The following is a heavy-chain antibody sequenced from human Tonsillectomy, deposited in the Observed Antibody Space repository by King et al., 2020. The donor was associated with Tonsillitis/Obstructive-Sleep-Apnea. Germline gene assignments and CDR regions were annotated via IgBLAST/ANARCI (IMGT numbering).Heavy chain of an antibody. Sequence: QLVQSGGGLVQPGGSLRLSCAASGFTFSDHYIDWVRQAPGKGLEWVGRTRNKASSYSTEYAASVKGRFTISRDDSKNSLYLQVNTLRTDDTAVYYCARVSGSYYLDYWGQGTLVTVSS. CDR1: GFTFSDHY. J-gene: IGHJ4*02. CDR3: ARVSGSYYLDY. D-gene: IGHD1-26*01. CDR2: TRNKASSYST. V-gene: IGHV3-72*01.